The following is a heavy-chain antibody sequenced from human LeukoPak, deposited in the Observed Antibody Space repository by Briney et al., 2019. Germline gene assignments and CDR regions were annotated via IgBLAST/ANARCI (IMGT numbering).Heavy chain of an antibody. CDR1: GFTVSSNY. CDR2: IYSGGST. J-gene: IGHJ4*02. CDR3: ASGERWLNGIVGY. V-gene: IGHV3-53*01. Sequence: GGSLRLSCAASGFTVSSNYMSWVRQAPGKGLEWVSVIYSGGSTYYADSVKGRFTISRDNSKNTLYLQMNSLRAEDTAVYYCASGERWLNGIVGYWGQGTLVTVSS. D-gene: IGHD6-19*01.